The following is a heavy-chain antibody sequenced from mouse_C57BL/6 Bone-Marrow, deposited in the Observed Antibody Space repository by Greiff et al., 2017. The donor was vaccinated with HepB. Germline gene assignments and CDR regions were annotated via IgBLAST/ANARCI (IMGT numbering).Heavy chain of an antibody. V-gene: IGHV1-39*01. D-gene: IGHD2-5*01. Sequence: VQLQQSGPELVKPGASVKISCKASRYSFTDYNMNWVKQSNGKSLEWIGVINPNYGTTSYNQKFKGKATLTVDQSSSTAYMQLNSLTSEDAAVYYCARRGEGNYSNFRYYFDYWGQGTTLTVSS. CDR2: INPNYGTT. CDR1: RYSFTDYN. CDR3: ARRGEGNYSNFRYYFDY. J-gene: IGHJ2*01.